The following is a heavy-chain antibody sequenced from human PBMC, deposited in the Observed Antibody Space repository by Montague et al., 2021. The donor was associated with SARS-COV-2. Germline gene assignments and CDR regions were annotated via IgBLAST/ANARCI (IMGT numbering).Heavy chain of an antibody. CDR1: GGSISSYY. J-gene: IGHJ6*03. Sequence: SETLSLTCTVSGGSISSYYWSWIRQPPGKGLEWIGYIYYSGSTNYNPSLKSRVTISVDTSKNQFSLKLSSVTAADTAVYYCAGTYYDFWSGFMHYYYMDDWGKGTTVTVSS. CDR3: AGTYYDFWSGFMHYYYMDD. V-gene: IGHV4-59*01. CDR2: IYYSGST. D-gene: IGHD3-3*01.